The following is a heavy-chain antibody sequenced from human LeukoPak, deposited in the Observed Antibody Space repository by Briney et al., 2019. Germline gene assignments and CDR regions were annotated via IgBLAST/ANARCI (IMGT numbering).Heavy chain of an antibody. Sequence: PSETLSLTCTISGGSISSGAFYWSWIRQHPGKGLEWIGYTYYSGSTYYNPSLRSRVTISVDTSKNQFSLKLSSVTAADTAVYYCAGSYRSASISNGMDVWGQGTMVTVSS. V-gene: IGHV4-31*03. D-gene: IGHD6-6*01. CDR1: GGSISSGAFY. CDR2: TYYSGST. J-gene: IGHJ6*02. CDR3: AGSYRSASISNGMDV.